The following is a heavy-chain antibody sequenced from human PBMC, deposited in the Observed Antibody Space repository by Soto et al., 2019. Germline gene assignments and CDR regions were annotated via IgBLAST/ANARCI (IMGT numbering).Heavy chain of an antibody. V-gene: IGHV1-69*01. CDR1: GGTCSSYA. CDR2: IIPIFGTA. Sequence: QVQLVQSGAEVKKPGSSVKVSCKASGGTCSSYAISWVRQAPGQGLEWMGGIIPIFGTANYAQKFQGRVTITADESTSTAYMELSSLRSEDTAVYYCARVGAGDTAMVTFYYYYGMDVWGQGTTVTVSS. D-gene: IGHD5-18*01. J-gene: IGHJ6*02. CDR3: ARVGAGDTAMVTFYYYYGMDV.